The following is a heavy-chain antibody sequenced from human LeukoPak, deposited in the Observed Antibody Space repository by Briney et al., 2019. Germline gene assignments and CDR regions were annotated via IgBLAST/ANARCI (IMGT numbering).Heavy chain of an antibody. CDR1: GYTFTGYY. J-gene: IGHJ6*02. D-gene: IGHD2-2*01. V-gene: IGHV1-2*06. CDR3: ARRLSDIVVVPAAMGGTYYYGMDV. CDR2: INPNSGGT. Sequence: ASVKVSCRASGYTFTGYYMHWVRQAPGQGLEWMGRINPNSGGTNYTQKFQGRVTMTRDTSISTAYMELSRLRSDDTAVYYCARRLSDIVVVPAAMGGTYYYGMDVWGQGTTVTVSS.